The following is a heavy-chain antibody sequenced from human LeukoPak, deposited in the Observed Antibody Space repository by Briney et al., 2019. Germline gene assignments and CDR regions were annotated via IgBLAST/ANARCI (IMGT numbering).Heavy chain of an antibody. J-gene: IGHJ4*02. CDR1: GYTFTGYY. V-gene: IGHV1-2*02. CDR2: INPNSGGT. D-gene: IGHD6-13*01. CDR3: ARESLAAACFDY. Sequence: ASVKVSCKASGYTFTGYYMHWVRQAPGQGLAWMGWINPNSGGTNYAQKFQGRVTMTRDTSISTAYMELSRLRSDDTAVYYCARESLAAACFDYWGQGTLVTVSS.